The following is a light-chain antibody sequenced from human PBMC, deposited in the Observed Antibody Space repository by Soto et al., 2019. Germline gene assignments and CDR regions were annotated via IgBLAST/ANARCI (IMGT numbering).Light chain of an antibody. V-gene: IGKV3-15*01. CDR2: GAS. CDR3: QQYNNWPPLYT. Sequence: EIVMTQSPATLSVSPGERATLSCRASQSVSSNLAWYQQKPCRAPRLLIYGASTRATGIPARFSGSGSGTEFTLTISSLQSEDFAVYYCQQYNNWPPLYTFGQGTKLDIK. CDR1: QSVSSN. J-gene: IGKJ2*01.